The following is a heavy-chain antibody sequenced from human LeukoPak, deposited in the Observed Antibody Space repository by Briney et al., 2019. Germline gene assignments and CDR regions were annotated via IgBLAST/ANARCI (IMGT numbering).Heavy chain of an antibody. CDR1: GGSISSSNW. V-gene: IGHV4-4*02. CDR3: ARGCSSTTCYRGGFDY. Sequence: SETLSLTCAVSGGSISSSNWWSWVRQPPGKGLEWIGEIYHSGSTNYNPSLKSRVTISVDKSKNQFSLKLTSVTAADTAVYYCARGCSSTTCYRGGFDYWGQGTLVTVSS. J-gene: IGHJ4*02. D-gene: IGHD2-2*01. CDR2: IYHSGST.